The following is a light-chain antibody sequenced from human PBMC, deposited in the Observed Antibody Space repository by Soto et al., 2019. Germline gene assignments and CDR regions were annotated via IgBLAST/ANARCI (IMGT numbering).Light chain of an antibody. CDR1: KSISSY. V-gene: IGKV1-39*01. CDR3: QQSYSTPLYT. CDR2: AAS. J-gene: IGKJ2*01. Sequence: DIQMTQSPSSLYASVGDRVTITCRASKSISSYLNWYQQKPGKAPKLLIYAASSLQSGVPSRFSGSGSGKDFTLTIRRLQPEDFATYYFQQSYSTPLYTFGQGTKLEIK.